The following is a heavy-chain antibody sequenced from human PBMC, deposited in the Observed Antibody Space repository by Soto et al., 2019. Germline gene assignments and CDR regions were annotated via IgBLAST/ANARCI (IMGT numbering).Heavy chain of an antibody. CDR2: INHSGST. CDR1: GGSFSGYY. D-gene: IGHD2-15*01. Sequence: TLSLTCAVYGGSFSGYYWSWIRQPPGKGLEWIGEINHSGSTNYNPSLKSRVTISVDTSKNQFSLKLSSVTAADTAVYYCASKLGYCSGGTSCQVDVWGQWTTVTVSS. J-gene: IGHJ6*02. V-gene: IGHV4-34*01. CDR3: ASKLGYCSGGTSCQVDV.